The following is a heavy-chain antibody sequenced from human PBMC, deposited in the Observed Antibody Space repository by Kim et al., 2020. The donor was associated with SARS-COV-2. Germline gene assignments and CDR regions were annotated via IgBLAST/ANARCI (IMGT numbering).Heavy chain of an antibody. CDR3: ARQPLRYFDWLPHYGMDV. Sequence: SETLSLTCTVSGGSISSSSYYWGWIRQPPGKGLEWIGSIYYSGSTYYNTSLKSRVTISVDTSKNQFSLKLSSVTAADTAVYYCARQPLRYFDWLPHYGMDVWGQGTTVTVSS. D-gene: IGHD3-9*01. V-gene: IGHV4-39*01. J-gene: IGHJ6*02. CDR2: IYYSGST. CDR1: GGSISSSSYY.